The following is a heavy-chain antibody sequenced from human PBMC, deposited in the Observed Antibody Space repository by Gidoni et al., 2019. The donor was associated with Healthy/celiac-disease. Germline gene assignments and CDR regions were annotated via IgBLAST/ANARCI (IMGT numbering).Heavy chain of an antibody. CDR1: GFSLSTSGVG. D-gene: IGHD3-22*01. CDR2: IYWDDDK. CDR3: ARLYYDNPFDY. J-gene: IGHJ4*02. Sequence: QITLKESGPTLVKPTQTLTLTCTFSGFSLSTSGVGMGWIRQPPGKALEWLALIYWDDDKRYSPSLTSRLTITKDTSKSQVVLTMTNMDPVDTATYYCARLYYDNPFDYWGQGTLVTVSS. V-gene: IGHV2-5*02.